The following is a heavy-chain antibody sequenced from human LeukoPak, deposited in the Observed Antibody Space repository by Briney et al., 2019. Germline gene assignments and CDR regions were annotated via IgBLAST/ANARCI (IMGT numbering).Heavy chain of an antibody. V-gene: IGHV1-2*02. CDR2: IHPKSGAT. D-gene: IGHD3-10*01. CDR3: ARGNFYDNKGYSPELRY. Sequence: GASVKVSCKTSGYTFTSYYIHGLRQAPGQRVEGMGWIHPKSGATKNEHFQGRVTMTRDTSISTDYMELSRLTSDDTAVYYCARGNFYDNKGYSPELRYWGQGTLVTVSS. CDR1: GYTFTSYY. J-gene: IGHJ4*02.